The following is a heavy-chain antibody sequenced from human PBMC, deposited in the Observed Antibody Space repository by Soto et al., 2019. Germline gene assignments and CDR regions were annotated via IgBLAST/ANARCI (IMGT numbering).Heavy chain of an antibody. D-gene: IGHD6-13*01. Sequence: EVQLVESGGGLVQPGRSLRLSCAASGFTFDDYAMHWVRQAPGKGLEWVSGISWNSGSIGYAESVKGRFTISRDNAKHALYLQMNSLRAEDTALYYCGNNVAALSPVYYYYYYYMDVWGKGTTVTVSS. CDR1: GFTFDDYA. CDR2: ISWNSGSI. J-gene: IGHJ6*03. CDR3: GNNVAALSPVYYYYYYYMDV. V-gene: IGHV3-9*01.